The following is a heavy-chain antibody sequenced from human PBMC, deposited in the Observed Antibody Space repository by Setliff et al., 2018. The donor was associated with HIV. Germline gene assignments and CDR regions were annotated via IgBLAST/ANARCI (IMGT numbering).Heavy chain of an antibody. J-gene: IGHJ4*02. CDR3: ARGRDSWGVGAWGY. Sequence: PGGSLRLSCAASGFNFNNYWMSWVRQAPGRGLEWVANIKQDGSEKYYVDSVKGRFTISRDNAKNSLYLQMNRLRSEDTAVYYCARGRDSWGVGAWGYWGQGTLVTVSS. CDR1: GFNFNNYW. V-gene: IGHV3-7*01. CDR2: IKQDGSEK. D-gene: IGHD1-26*01.